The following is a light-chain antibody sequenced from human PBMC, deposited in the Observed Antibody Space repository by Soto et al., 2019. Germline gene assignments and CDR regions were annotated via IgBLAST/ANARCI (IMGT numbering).Light chain of an antibody. Sequence: QSALTQPASVSGSPGQSITISCTGTSSAVGGYDSVSWYQQHPGKAPKLMIYEVSNRPSGVSNRFSGSKSGNTASLTISGLQAEDEAEYFCSSYTSTGSTLVVFGRGTKLTVL. V-gene: IGLV2-14*01. J-gene: IGLJ2*01. CDR3: SSYTSTGSTLVV. CDR2: EVS. CDR1: SSAVGGYDS.